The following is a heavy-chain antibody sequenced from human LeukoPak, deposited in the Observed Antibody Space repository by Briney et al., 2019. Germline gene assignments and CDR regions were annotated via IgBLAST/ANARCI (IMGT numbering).Heavy chain of an antibody. D-gene: IGHD4-17*01. CDR3: ARDLVTVTKGFDI. CDR1: GDSISRGGYY. J-gene: IGHJ3*02. V-gene: IGHV4-31*03. Sequence: SQTLSLTCTVSGDSISRGGYYWSWIRQHPGRGLEWIGYIYYSGSTYYNPSLKSRVTISVDTSKNQFSLKLRSVTAADTAVYYCARDLVTVTKGFDIWGQGTMVSVSS. CDR2: IYYSGST.